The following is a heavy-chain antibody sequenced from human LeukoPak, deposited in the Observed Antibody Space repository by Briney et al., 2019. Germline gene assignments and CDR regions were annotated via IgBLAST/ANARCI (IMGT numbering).Heavy chain of an antibody. Sequence: GGSLRLSCAASGFIFDDYGMSWVRQAPGKGLEWVCGINWKGGSTGYADSVKGRFTISRDNAKNSRYLQMNSLRAEDTAFYYCARSNYYDSTGCPFDYWGQGPLDTVSS. CDR3: ARSNYYDSTGCPFDY. V-gene: IGHV3-20*04. D-gene: IGHD3-22*01. CDR2: INWKGGST. J-gene: IGHJ4*02. CDR1: GFIFDDYG.